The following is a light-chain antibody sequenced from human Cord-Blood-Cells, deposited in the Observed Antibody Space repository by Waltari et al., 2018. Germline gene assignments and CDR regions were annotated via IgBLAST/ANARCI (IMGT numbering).Light chain of an antibody. CDR2: GAS. CDR1: QSVSRN. Sequence: EIVMTQSPAPLSVSPGERATLSCRAIQSVSRNLAWYQQKPGQAPRLLIYGASTRATGIPARFSGSGSGKEFTLTISSLQSEDFAVYYCQQYNNWRWTFGQGTKVEIK. CDR3: QQYNNWRWT. V-gene: IGKV3-15*01. J-gene: IGKJ1*01.